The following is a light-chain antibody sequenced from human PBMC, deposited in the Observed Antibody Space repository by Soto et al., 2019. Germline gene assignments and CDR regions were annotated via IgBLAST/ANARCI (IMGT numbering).Light chain of an antibody. J-gene: IGLJ2*01. CDR3: QSYDSSKSVV. Sequence: NFMLTQPHSVSESPGKTVTISCTRRSGSIASNYVQWYQQRPGSAPTTVIYEDNQRPSGVPDRFSGSIDSSSNSASLTISGLKTEDEADYYCQSYDSSKSVVFGGGTKLTVL. CDR1: SGSIASNY. CDR2: EDN. V-gene: IGLV6-57*04.